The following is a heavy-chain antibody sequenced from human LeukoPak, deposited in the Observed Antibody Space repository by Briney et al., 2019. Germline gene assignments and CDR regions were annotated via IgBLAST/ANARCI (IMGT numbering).Heavy chain of an antibody. J-gene: IGHJ4*02. CDR3: AKDGGRSRYTHLFDY. CDR1: GFTFSSYG. D-gene: IGHD3-16*02. V-gene: IGHV3-30*02. CDR2: IRYDGSNK. Sequence: GGSLRLSCAASGFTFSSYGIHWVRQAPGKGLEWVALIRYDGSNKFYADSVKGRFTISRDNSKNTVYLQMNSLRAEDTAVYYCAKDGGRSRYTHLFDYWGQGTLVTVSS.